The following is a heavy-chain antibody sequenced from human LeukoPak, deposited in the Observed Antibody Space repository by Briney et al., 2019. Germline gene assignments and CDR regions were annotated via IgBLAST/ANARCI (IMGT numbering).Heavy chain of an antibody. CDR1: GGSFSGYY. Sequence: NPSETLSLTCAVYGGSFSGYYWSWIRQPPGKGLEWIGEINHSGSTNYNPSLKSRVTISVDTSKNQFSLKLSSVTAADTAVYYCARGPTGMITFGGVIVNDAFDIWGQGTMVTVSS. J-gene: IGHJ3*02. CDR3: ARGPTGMITFGGVIVNDAFDI. V-gene: IGHV4-34*01. D-gene: IGHD3-16*02. CDR2: INHSGST.